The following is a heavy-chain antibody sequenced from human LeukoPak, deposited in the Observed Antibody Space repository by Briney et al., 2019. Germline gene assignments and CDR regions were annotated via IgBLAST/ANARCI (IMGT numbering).Heavy chain of an antibody. Sequence: GESLKISCKGSGYSFTSYWIGWVRQMPGKCLKWMGIIYPGDSDTRYSPSFQGQVTISADKSISTAYLQWSSLKASDTAMYYCARQGYCSSTSCPPPRLDALDIRGQGTMVTVSS. CDR1: GYSFTSYW. CDR3: ARQGYCSSTSCPPPRLDALDI. J-gene: IGHJ3*02. D-gene: IGHD2-2*01. CDR2: IYPGDSDT. V-gene: IGHV5-51*01.